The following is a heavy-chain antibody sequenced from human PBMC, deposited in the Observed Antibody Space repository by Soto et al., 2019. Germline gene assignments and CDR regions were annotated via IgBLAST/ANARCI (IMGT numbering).Heavy chain of an antibody. V-gene: IGHV4-30-4*01. Sequence: QVQLQESGPGLVKPSQTLSLTCTVSGGSISSGDQYWTWIRQPPGKGLEWIGYIDYSGRAFYNPSLKSRLIISLDTSMNQFSLKLTSVTAADTAVYYCARDRAHLYESRGGIDYWGRGILVTVSS. CDR1: GGSISSGDQY. CDR2: IDYSGRA. CDR3: ARDRAHLYESRGGIDY. D-gene: IGHD3-22*01. J-gene: IGHJ4*02.